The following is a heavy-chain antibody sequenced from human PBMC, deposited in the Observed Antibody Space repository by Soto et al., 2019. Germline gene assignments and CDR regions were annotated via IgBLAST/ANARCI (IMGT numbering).Heavy chain of an antibody. D-gene: IGHD2-8*01. V-gene: IGHV1-69*13. CDR1: GGTFSSYA. CDR2: IIPIFGTA. Sequence: GASVKVSCKASGGTFSSYAISWVRQAPGQGLEWMGGIIPIFGTANYAQKFQGRVTITADESTSTAYMELSSLRSEDTAVYYCARDGRYCTNGVCLNWFDPWGQGTLVTAPQ. CDR3: ARDGRYCTNGVCLNWFDP. J-gene: IGHJ5*02.